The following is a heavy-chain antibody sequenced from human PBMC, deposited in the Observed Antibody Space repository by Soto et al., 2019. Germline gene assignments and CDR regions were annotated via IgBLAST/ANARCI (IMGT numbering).Heavy chain of an antibody. CDR2: INTDGSVA. Sequence: PGGSLRLSCAASGLTFRSYWMHWVRQAPGKRLVWVSRINTDGSVAMYVDSVKGRFTISRDNAKNTLYLHMNSLRAEDTAVYYCAKDWYSSTWPPDHWGQGTLVTVSS. J-gene: IGHJ4*02. V-gene: IGHV3-74*03. D-gene: IGHD6-13*01. CDR3: AKDWYSSTWPPDH. CDR1: GLTFRSYW.